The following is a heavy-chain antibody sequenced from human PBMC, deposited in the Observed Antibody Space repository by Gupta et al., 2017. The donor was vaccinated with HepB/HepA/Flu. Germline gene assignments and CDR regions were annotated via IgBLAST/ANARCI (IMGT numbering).Heavy chain of an antibody. CDR1: GFTFSNSW. J-gene: IGHJ4*02. D-gene: IGHD3-3*01. CDR2: IKQDGSEK. CDR3: VRLKEDALRFLEWSSDTTVLGFDY. V-gene: IGHV3-7*01. Sequence: EVQLVESGGGLVQSGGSLRLSCAASGFTFSNSWMSWVRQAPGKGLEWGANIKQDGSEKYYADSVKGRFTVSRDNAKSSLFLEMNSLRAEDTAVYYCVRLKEDALRFLEWSSDTTVLGFDYWGQGTLVTVSS.